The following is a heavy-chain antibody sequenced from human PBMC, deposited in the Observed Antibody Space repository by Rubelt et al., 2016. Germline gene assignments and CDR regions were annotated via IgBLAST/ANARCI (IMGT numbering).Heavy chain of an antibody. V-gene: IGHV1-2*06. CDR2: INPNSGGT. J-gene: IGHJ4*02. CDR3: ARNKIGSGWYDY. CDR1: GYTFTEYY. Sequence: QVQLVQSGSELKKPGASVKVSCKASGYTFTEYYLHWVRQAPGQGLEWMGRINPNSGGTNYAQKLQGRVTITRDTSASTVYMELRSLRSDDTAVYYCARNKIGSGWYDYWGQGTLVTVSS. D-gene: IGHD6-19*01.